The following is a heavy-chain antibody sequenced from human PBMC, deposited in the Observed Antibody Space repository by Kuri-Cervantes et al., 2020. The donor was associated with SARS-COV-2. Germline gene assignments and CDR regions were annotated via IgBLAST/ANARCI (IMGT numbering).Heavy chain of an antibody. CDR3: ARTVTGSGEQWQHDY. V-gene: IGHV3-21*01. J-gene: IGHJ4*02. Sequence: GESLKISCAASGFTFSSYNMNWVRQAPGKGLEWVSSISSSSYIYYADSVKGRFTISRDNAKNSLYLQMNSLRAEDTAVYYCARTVTGSGEQWQHDYWGQGTLVTVSS. CDR1: GFTFSSYN. CDR2: ISSSSYI. D-gene: IGHD6-19*01.